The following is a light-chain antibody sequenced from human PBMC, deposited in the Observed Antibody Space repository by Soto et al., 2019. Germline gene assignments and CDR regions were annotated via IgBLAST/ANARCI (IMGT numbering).Light chain of an antibody. Sequence: EIVLTQSPATLSLSPGERATLSCRASQSVTTYLTWYQQKPGQAPRLLIYDASNRATDIPARFSGSGSGTAFTLTISSREPEDFAVYYCQHRGNWPRTFGQGTKLEIK. CDR2: DAS. J-gene: IGKJ2*01. CDR1: QSVTTY. CDR3: QHRGNWPRT. V-gene: IGKV3-11*01.